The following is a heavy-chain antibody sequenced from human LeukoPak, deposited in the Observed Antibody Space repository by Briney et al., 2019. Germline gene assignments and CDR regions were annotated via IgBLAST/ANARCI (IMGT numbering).Heavy chain of an antibody. CDR1: GSTFSKYW. CDR3: ATKQWLAPPPDS. D-gene: IGHD6-19*01. J-gene: IGHJ4*02. V-gene: IGHV3-74*01. CDR2: INTDGTVT. Sequence: GGSLRLSCAASGSTFSKYWMLWVRQAPGKGLESVSRINTDGTVTTYADSVKGRFTVSRDNADNTMFLQMNSVRDEDTAVYYCATKQWLAPPPDSWGQGTPVTVSS.